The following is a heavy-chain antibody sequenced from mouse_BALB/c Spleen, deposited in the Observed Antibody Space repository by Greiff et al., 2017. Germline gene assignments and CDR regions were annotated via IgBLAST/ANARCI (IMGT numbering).Heavy chain of an antibody. CDR1: GYTFTSYY. D-gene: IGHD1-1*01. J-gene: IGHJ4*01. Sequence: QVQLQQPGAELVKPGASVKLSCKASGYTFTSYYMYWVKQRPGQGLEWIGGINPSNGGTNFNEKFKSKATLTVDKSSSTAYMQLSSLTSEDSAVYYCTRGSSHCTMDYWGQGTSVTVSS. CDR2: INPSNGGT. V-gene: IGHV1S81*02. CDR3: TRGSSHCTMDY.